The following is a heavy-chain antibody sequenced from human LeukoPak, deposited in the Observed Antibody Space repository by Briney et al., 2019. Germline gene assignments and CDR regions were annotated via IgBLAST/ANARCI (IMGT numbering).Heavy chain of an antibody. V-gene: IGHV4-38-2*02. D-gene: IGHD6-13*01. CDR3: ARDPYSSSWVDYFDY. J-gene: IGHJ4*02. Sequence: SETLSLTCTVSGYSISSGYYWGWIRQPPGKGLEWIGSIYHSGSTYYNPSLKSRVTISVDTSKNQFSLKLSSVTAADTAVYYCARDPYSSSWVDYFDYWGQGTLVTVSS. CDR2: IYHSGST. CDR1: GYSISSGYY.